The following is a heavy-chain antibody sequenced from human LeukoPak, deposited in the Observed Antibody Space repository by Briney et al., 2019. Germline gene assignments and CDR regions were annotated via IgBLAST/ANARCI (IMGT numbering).Heavy chain of an antibody. J-gene: IGHJ4*02. D-gene: IGHD6-13*01. CDR3: ARGGDTSNWYPGYFDY. CDR2: IKSDGSST. V-gene: IGHV3-74*01. CDR1: GFTFSNYW. Sequence: PTGGSLRLSCAASGFTFSNYWMHWVRQAPGKGPVWVSRIKSDGSSTRFADSVQGRFTISRDNGKNTVYLQMNSLRAEDTAVYYCARGGDTSNWYPGYFDYWGQGALVTVSS.